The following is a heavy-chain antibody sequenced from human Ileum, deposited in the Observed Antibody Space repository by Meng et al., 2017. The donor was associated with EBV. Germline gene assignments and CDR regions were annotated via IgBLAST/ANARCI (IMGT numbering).Heavy chain of an antibody. CDR1: GYSISSANW. D-gene: IGHD3-22*01. J-gene: IGHJ4*02. CDR2: IYNSGST. CDR3: ARNVPGTSAYYD. V-gene: IGHV4-28*01. Sequence: RTHDSGPGLVTASHPPSLTHAVSGYSISSANWWWCIGKPPGKGLEGIWYIYNSGSTSYNPSLKSRVTMSVDTSKNQFSLILNPVPAVDTAVYYCARNVPGTSAYYDWGQGTLVTVSS.